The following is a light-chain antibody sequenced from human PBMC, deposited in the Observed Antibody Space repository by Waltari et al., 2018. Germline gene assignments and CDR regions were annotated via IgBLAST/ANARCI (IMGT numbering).Light chain of an antibody. CDR3: MQGTYWPRT. V-gene: IGKV2-30*02. Sequence: DVVMTQSPLSLPVTLGQPASISCRSSQGLVHSDGNTYLNWLQQRPGQSPRRLSYKVSNGDSGVRDIFSCSGSGTDFTLKISGVEAEDVGFYFCMQGTYWPRTFGQGTKVEIK. J-gene: IGKJ1*01. CDR2: KVS. CDR1: QGLVHSDGNTY.